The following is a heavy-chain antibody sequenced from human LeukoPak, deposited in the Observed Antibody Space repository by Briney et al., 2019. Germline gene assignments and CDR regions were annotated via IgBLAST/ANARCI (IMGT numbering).Heavy chain of an antibody. CDR2: MNPNSVNT. J-gene: IGHJ4*02. CDR3: ARQGYSGHSQGAADY. V-gene: IGHV1-8*01. Sequence: ASVKVSCKASGYTFTSYDINWVRQATGQGLEWMGWMNPNSVNTGYAQKSQSRVTITTDTTTRTAHTERRRLRSQDTAVYYCARQGYSGHSQGAADYWGQGTLVTVSS. CDR1: GYTFTSYD. D-gene: IGHD4-23*01.